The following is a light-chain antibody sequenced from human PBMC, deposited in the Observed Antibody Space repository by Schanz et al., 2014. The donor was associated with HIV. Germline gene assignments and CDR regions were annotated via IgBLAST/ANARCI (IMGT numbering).Light chain of an antibody. Sequence: QSALTQPASVSGSPGQSITISCTGTSSDVGTYDYVSWYQQHPGKAPKLMIYDVSYRPSGVSNRFSGSKSGNTASLTISGLQAEDEADYYCISYTSDTVLFGGGTKLTVL. CDR2: DVS. CDR3: ISYTSDTVL. J-gene: IGLJ2*01. V-gene: IGLV2-14*03. CDR1: SSDVGTYDY.